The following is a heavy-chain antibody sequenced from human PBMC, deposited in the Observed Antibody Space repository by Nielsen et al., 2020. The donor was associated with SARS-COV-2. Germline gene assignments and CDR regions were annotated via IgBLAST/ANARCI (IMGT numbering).Heavy chain of an antibody. CDR2: INHSGST. Sequence: SETLSLTCAVYGGSFSGYYWSWIRQPPGKGLEWIGEINHSGSTNYNPSLKSRVTISVDTSKNQFSLKLSSVTAADTAVYYCAGGSRYQLPSRAFDIWGQGTMVTVSS. CDR3: AGGSRYQLPSRAFDI. V-gene: IGHV4-34*01. CDR1: GGSFSGYY. J-gene: IGHJ3*02. D-gene: IGHD2-2*01.